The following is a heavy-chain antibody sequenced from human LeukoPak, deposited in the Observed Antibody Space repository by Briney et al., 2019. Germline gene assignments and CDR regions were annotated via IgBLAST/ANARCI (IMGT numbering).Heavy chain of an antibody. CDR1: GFIFSSDD. CDR3: ARESEGGTGTSCPDY. J-gene: IGHJ4*02. D-gene: IGHD2-2*01. Sequence: GGSLRLSCAASGFIFSSDDMHWVRQAPGKGLEWVVGIQSNGRNKYYVDSVKGRFAISRDNSKSTLYLQVNSLRVEDTALYYCARESEGGTGTSCPDYWGQGTLVTVSS. V-gene: IGHV3-33*05. CDR2: IQSNGRNK.